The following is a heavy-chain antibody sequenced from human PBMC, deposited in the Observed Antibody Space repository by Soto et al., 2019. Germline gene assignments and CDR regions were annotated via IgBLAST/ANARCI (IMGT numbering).Heavy chain of an antibody. CDR2: ISYDGRNK. Sequence: QVQLVESGGGVVQPGRSLRLSCAASGFTFSSYGMHCVRQAPGKGLEWVAVISYDGRNKYYADSVKGRFTISIYNYNNTLYLQMNSLRAEDKAVYYCAKDRYYYDSSGYVRYYYYGMDVWGQVTTVTVAS. V-gene: IGHV3-30*18. J-gene: IGHJ6*02. CDR3: AKDRYYYDSSGYVRYYYYGMDV. CDR1: GFTFSSYG. D-gene: IGHD3-22*01.